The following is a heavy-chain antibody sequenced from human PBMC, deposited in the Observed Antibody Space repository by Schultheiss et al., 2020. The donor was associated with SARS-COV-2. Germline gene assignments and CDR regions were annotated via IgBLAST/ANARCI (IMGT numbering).Heavy chain of an antibody. D-gene: IGHD3-9*01. CDR3: ARYYDILTGYYPGNYYFDY. CDR2: IYYSGST. J-gene: IGHJ4*02. CDR1: GGSISSGSYY. Sequence: SETLSLTCTVSGGSISSGSYYWSWIRQPAGKGLEWIGYIYYSGSTNYNPSLKSRVTISVDTSKNQFSLKLSSVTAADTAVYYCARYYDILTGYYPGNYYFDYWGQGTLVTVSS. V-gene: IGHV4-61*01.